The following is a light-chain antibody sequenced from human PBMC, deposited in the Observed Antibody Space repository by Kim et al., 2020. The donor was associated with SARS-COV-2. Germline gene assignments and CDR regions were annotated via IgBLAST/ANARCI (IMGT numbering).Light chain of an antibody. CDR1: QSVSSSY. V-gene: IGKV3-20*01. CDR3: QQYGISPPWA. CDR2: GAS. Sequence: PGDRATLSCRASQSVSSSYLAWYQQKPGQAPRLLIYGASSRATGIPDRFSGSGSGTDFTLTISRLEPEDFAVYYWQQYGISPPWAFGQGTKVDIK. J-gene: IGKJ1*01.